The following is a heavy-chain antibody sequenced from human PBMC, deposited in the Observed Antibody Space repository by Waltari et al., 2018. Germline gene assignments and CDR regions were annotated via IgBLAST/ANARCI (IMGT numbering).Heavy chain of an antibody. J-gene: IGHJ4*02. CDR3: AKGAGPISYNSSGYFDY. CDR1: GFTFDDYA. CDR2: ISRNSGSI. D-gene: IGHD3-22*01. Sequence: EVQLVESGGGLVQPGRSLRLSCAASGFTFDDYAMHWVRQAPGKGLEWVSGISRNSGSIGYADSVKGRFTISRDNAKNSLYLQMNSLRAEDAALYYCAKGAGPISYNSSGYFDYWGQGTLVTVSS. V-gene: IGHV3-9*01.